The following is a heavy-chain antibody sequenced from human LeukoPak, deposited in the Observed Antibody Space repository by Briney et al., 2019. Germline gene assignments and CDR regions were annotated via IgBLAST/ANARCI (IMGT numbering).Heavy chain of an antibody. CDR1: GGTISSSYW. Sequence: SETLSLTCTASGGTISSSYWRRLVRPPPGKRLEWIREIYPSGSTNYNPSLKTSLKSLVTISVDKSRNQFSLSLNFVTAADTAVDFCARERYSRTSYIECCFDSWGQGTLVTVSS. CDR3: ARERYSRTSYIECCFDS. J-gene: IGHJ5*01. V-gene: IGHV4-4*02. CDR2: IYPSGST. D-gene: IGHD6-13*01.